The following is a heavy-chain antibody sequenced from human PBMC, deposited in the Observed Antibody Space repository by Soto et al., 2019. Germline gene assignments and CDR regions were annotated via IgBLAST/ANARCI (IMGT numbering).Heavy chain of an antibody. Sequence: EPQLLESGGGLGHPGGSLRLSCAASGFTFSSYAMSWVRQAPGKGLEWVAAISGSGVSTYYADSVRGRSTISRDNSKNTVDLQMNSLRAEDTAVYYSPKFYCIRLMSQVPAAKSTGGFETWGQGTLVTVT. D-gene: IGHD2-2*01. CDR3: PKFYCIRLMSQVPAAKSTGGFET. CDR2: ISGSGVST. V-gene: IGHV3-23*01. CDR1: GFTFSSYA. J-gene: IGHJ3*02.